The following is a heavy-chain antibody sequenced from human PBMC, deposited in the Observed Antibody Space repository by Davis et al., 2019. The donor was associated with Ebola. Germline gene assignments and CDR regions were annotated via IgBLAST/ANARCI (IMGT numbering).Heavy chain of an antibody. D-gene: IGHD3-9*01. Sequence: LSLTCAASGFSFSTYAMSWVRQAPGKGLEWVSAISGSGGSTYYADSVKGRFTISRDNSKNTLYLQMNSLRAEDTAVYYCAKAVLDWYFDYWGQGTLVTVSS. CDR2: ISGSGGST. CDR1: GFSFSTYA. V-gene: IGHV3-23*01. J-gene: IGHJ4*02. CDR3: AKAVLDWYFDY.